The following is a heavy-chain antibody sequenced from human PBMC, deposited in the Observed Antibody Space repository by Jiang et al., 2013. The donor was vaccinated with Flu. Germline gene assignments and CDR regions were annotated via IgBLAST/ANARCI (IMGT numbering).Heavy chain of an antibody. D-gene: IGHD2-8*02. CDR2: MSYDGSYK. V-gene: IGHV3-30*04. CDR3: ARDPDCTGGVCYGYDLDY. Sequence: QLLESGGGVVQPGRSLRLSCAASGFTFSSYAMHWVRQAPGKGLEWVAVMSYDGSYKNYADSVKGRFTVSGDNSENTLYLQMNSLRAEDTAVYYCARDPDCTGGVCYGYDLDYWGQGTLVTVSS. CDR1: GFTFSSYA. J-gene: IGHJ4*02.